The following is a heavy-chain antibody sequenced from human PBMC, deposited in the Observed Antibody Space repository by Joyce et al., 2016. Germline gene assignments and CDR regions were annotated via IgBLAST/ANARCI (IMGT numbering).Heavy chain of an antibody. CDR3: ARDLESGGSRHFDY. CDR2: VCHTGCT. J-gene: IGHJ4*02. CDR1: GGSISSYGYY. V-gene: IGHV4-31*03. Sequence: QVQLQESGPGLVKPSQTLSLTCTVSGGSISSYGYYWSWHRQHPGKGLEWIADVCHTGCTYYNPSLQSRVVRSVYTSKNQFSPILGSVTAADSAVYYCARDLESGGSRHFDYWGQGILVTVSS. D-gene: IGHD2-15*01.